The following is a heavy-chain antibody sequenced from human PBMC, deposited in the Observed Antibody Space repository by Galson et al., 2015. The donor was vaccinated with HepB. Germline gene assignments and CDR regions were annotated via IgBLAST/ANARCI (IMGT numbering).Heavy chain of an antibody. V-gene: IGHV3-23*01. CDR1: GFTFTNYA. J-gene: IGHJ5*02. CDR2: ISGSGGST. CDR3: AKDFRGVTPGHYGWFDP. Sequence: SLRLSCAASGFTFTNYAMSWVRQAPGKGLEWVSAISGSGGSTYYTDSVKGRFAISRDNSKNTLYLQMNSLRAEDTALYYCAKDFRGVTPGHYGWFDPWGQGTLVTVSS. D-gene: IGHD3-3*01.